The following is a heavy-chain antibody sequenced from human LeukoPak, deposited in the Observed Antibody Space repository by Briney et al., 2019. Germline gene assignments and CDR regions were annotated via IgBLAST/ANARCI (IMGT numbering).Heavy chain of an antibody. CDR3: ARERSGWYPYLYYFDY. V-gene: IGHV4-61*02. CDR2: IYTSGST. D-gene: IGHD6-19*01. CDR1: GDSISSGSYY. Sequence: PSETLSLTCSVSGDSISSGSYYWRWIRQPAGKGLEWIGRIYTSGSTDYNPSLQSRVTISVDTSKNQFSLKVRSVTAADTAVYYCARERSGWYPYLYYFDYWGQGTLVTVSS. J-gene: IGHJ4*02.